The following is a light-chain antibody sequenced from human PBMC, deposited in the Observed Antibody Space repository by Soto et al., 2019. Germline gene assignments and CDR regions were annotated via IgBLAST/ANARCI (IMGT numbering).Light chain of an antibody. Sequence: DIQMPQSPATLSAAVGDRVSITCRASQDLSRCLAWYQPKPGKAPKVLIWDASSLQRGVPSRFTGSGSGTEFTLTINGLQPDDFATYYCQQYNGYRTWTFGQGTKVDIK. CDR2: DAS. CDR3: QQYNGYRTWT. J-gene: IGKJ1*01. CDR1: QDLSRC. V-gene: IGKV1-5*01.